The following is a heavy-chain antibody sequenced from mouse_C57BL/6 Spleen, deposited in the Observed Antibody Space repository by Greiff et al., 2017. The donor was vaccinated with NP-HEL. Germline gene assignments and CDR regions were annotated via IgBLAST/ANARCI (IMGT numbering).Heavy chain of an antibody. J-gene: IGHJ4*01. CDR2: IHPNSGST. CDR3: AREYYSNYGAMDY. D-gene: IGHD2-5*01. V-gene: IGHV1-64*01. Sequence: VKLQQPGAELVKPGASVKLSCKASGYTFTSYWMHWVKQRPGQGLEWIGMIHPNSGSTNYNEKFKSKATLTVDKSSSTAYMQLSSLTSEDSAVYYCAREYYSNYGAMDYWGQGTSVTVSS. CDR1: GYTFTSYW.